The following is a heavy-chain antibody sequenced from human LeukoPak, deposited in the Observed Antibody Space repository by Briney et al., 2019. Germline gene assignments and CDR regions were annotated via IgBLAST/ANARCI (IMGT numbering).Heavy chain of an antibody. D-gene: IGHD3-10*02. J-gene: IGHJ6*04. V-gene: IGHV3-48*03. Sequence: PGGSLRLSCAASGFTFSSYERNGVRQAPGKGREGVSYISSSGSTIYYADSGKGRFTISRDNAKNSLYLQMNSLRAEDTAVYYCAELGITMIGGVWGKGTTVTISS. CDR2: ISSSGSTI. CDR1: GFTFSSYE. CDR3: AELGITMIGGV.